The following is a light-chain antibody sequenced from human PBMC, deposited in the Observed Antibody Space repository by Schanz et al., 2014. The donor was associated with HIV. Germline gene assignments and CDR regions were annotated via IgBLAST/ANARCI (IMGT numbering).Light chain of an antibody. CDR1: SSDVGGYNY. CDR3: SSYEGNNILV. Sequence: QSALTQPPSASGSPGQSVTISCTGTSSDVGGYNYVSWYQQHPGKAPNLIIYDVNKRPSAVPDRFSGSRSGNTASLTVSGLQAEDEGDYFCSSYEGNNILVFGGGTKLTVL. V-gene: IGLV2-8*01. CDR2: DVN. J-gene: IGLJ3*02.